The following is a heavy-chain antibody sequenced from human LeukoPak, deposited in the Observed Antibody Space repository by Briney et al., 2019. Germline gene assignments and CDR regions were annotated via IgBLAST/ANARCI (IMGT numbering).Heavy chain of an antibody. V-gene: IGHV4-38-2*02. CDR3: ARHRRIQLWVHYYYMDV. J-gene: IGHJ6*03. CDR2: IYHSGST. D-gene: IGHD5-18*01. Sequence: SETLSLTCTVSGYSISSGYYWGWIRQPPGKGLEWIGSIYHSGSTNYNPSLKSRVTTSVDTSKNQFSLKLSSVTAADTAVYYSARHRRIQLWVHYYYMDVWGKGTTVTVSS. CDR1: GYSISSGYY.